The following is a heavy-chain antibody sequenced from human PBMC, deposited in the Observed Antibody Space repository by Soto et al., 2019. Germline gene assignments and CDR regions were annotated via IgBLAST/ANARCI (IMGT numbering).Heavy chain of an antibody. CDR2: INPSGGST. J-gene: IGHJ6*02. V-gene: IGHV1-46*03. CDR3: ARVRHIQLWLRRDYYGMDV. CDR1: GYTLTSYY. Sequence: ASVKVSCKASGYTLTSYYMHWVRQAPGQGLEWMGIINPSGGSTSYAQKFQGRVTMTRDTSTSTVYMELSSLRSEDTAVYYCARVRHIQLWLRRDYYGMDVWGQGTTVTVSS. D-gene: IGHD5-18*01.